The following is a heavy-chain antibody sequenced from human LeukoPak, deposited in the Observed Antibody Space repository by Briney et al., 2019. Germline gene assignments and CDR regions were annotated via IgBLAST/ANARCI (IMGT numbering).Heavy chain of an antibody. D-gene: IGHD2/OR15-2a*01. Sequence: SETLSLTCTVSGGSISSYYWSWIRQPPGKGLEWIGFMSSSGSTNYNPSLKSRVTISVDTSKNQFSLNLRSVTAADTAVYYCARGVIRLDTDYFDCWGQGTLVTVSS. V-gene: IGHV4-59*01. CDR3: ARGVIRLDTDYFDC. CDR2: MSSSGST. J-gene: IGHJ4*02. CDR1: GGSISSYY.